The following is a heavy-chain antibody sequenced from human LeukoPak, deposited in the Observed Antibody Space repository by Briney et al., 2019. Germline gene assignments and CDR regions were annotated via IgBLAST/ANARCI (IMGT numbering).Heavy chain of an antibody. CDR3: ARDRGGAKSAFDI. Sequence: GASVKVSCKASGYTFTSYYMHWVRQAPGQGLEWMGVINPSGGSTSYAQKFQGRVTMTRDTSTSTVYMELSSLRSEDTAVYYCARDRGGAKSAFDIWGQGTMVTVSS. V-gene: IGHV1-46*01. CDR1: GYTFTSYY. J-gene: IGHJ3*02. D-gene: IGHD3-10*01. CDR2: INPSGGST.